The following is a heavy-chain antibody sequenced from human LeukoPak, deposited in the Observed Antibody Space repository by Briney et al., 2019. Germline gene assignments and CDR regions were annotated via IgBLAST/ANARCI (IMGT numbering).Heavy chain of an antibody. J-gene: IGHJ4*02. D-gene: IGHD1-1*01. CDR3: ARRAPQRYFDY. Sequence: GESLEISCKACGYSFTIYWMGWVRQMPGKGVVWVGNIYSRVSYTRQSPSFQGQVPICPEDSISTANLQWSSLKASATAMYYCARRAPQRYFDYWGQGTLVTVSS. CDR2: IYSRVSYT. CDR1: GYSFTIYW. V-gene: IGHV5-51*01.